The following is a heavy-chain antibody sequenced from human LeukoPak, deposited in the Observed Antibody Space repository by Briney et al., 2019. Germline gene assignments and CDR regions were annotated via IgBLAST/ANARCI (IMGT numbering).Heavy chain of an antibody. CDR2: IYTSGST. V-gene: IGHV4-61*02. D-gene: IGHD3-22*01. Sequence: PSETLSLTCTVSGGSISSGSYYWSWIRQPAGKGLEWIGRIYTSGSTNYNPSLKSRVTISVDTSKNQFSLKLSSVTAADTAVYYCARAHYDSDFFDYWGKGTLVTVSS. J-gene: IGHJ4*02. CDR1: GGSISSGSYY. CDR3: ARAHYDSDFFDY.